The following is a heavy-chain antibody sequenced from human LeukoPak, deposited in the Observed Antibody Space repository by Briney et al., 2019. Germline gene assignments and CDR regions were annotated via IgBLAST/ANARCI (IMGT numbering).Heavy chain of an antibody. J-gene: IGHJ4*02. V-gene: IGHV3-21*01. CDR1: GFTFSSYS. D-gene: IGHD2-15*01. CDR2: ISSSSSYI. Sequence: PGGSLRLSCAASGFTFSSYSMNWVRQAPGKGREWVSSISSSSSYIYYADSVKGRFTISRDNAKNSLYLQMNSLRAEDTAVYYCARSTSGGSFSFDYWGQGTLVTVSS. CDR3: ARSTSGGSFSFDY.